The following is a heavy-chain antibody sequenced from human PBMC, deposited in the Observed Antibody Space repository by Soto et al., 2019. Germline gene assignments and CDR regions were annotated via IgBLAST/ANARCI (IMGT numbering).Heavy chain of an antibody. CDR1: GGSISSSSYY. D-gene: IGHD3-10*01. CDR3: RGGSGSKFRYYFDY. J-gene: IGHJ4*02. V-gene: IGHV4-39*07. Sequence: SETLSLTCTVSGGSISSSSYYWGWIRQPPGKGLEWIGSIYYSGSTYYNPSLKSRVTISVDTSKNQFSLKLSSVTAADTAVYYCRGGSGSKFRYYFDYWGQGTLVTVSS. CDR2: IYYSGST.